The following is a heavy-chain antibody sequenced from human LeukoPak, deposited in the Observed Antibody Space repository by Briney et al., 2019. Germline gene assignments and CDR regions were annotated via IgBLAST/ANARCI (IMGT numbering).Heavy chain of an antibody. CDR1: GYTFTTYG. CDR2: ISGSNGNT. J-gene: IGHJ1*01. Sequence: ASVKVSCKASGYTFTTYGVTWVRQAPGQGLEWVGWISGSNGNTNYSPRLQDRVTMTTDTSATTAYMELRRLRSDDTAVYYCASGEYQTGWPPKTAEYFRYWGQGTRVTVSS. D-gene: IGHD2/OR15-2a*01. V-gene: IGHV1-18*01. CDR3: ASGEYQTGWPPKTAEYFRY.